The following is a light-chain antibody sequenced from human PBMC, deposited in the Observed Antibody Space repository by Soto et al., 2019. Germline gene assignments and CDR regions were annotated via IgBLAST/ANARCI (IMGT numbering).Light chain of an antibody. V-gene: IGKV1-39*01. Sequence: DIRMTQSPSSLSASVGDTVTIACRASQSISSHLNWYPQIKGKAPNLLMYTASNLQSGVPSRFSGSRSGTDFTLTISSLQPEDFETYYCQQSYSNPISFGQGTRLEIK. CDR2: TAS. CDR1: QSISSH. CDR3: QQSYSNPIS. J-gene: IGKJ5*01.